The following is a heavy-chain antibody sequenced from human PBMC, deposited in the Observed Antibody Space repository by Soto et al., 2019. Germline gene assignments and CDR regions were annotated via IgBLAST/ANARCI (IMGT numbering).Heavy chain of an antibody. CDR3: GRGHSPRAPAGGTPHYYAMEV. V-gene: IGHV1-8*02. J-gene: IGHJ6*02. CDR2: MNPINGAT. CDR1: GYDFTAYD. Sequence: ASVQVSCKASGYDFTAYDINWVRRASGQGLEWMGWMNPINGATGSARRFQGRVSMTRNTATGTAYLELTSLRSDDSAVYDCGRGHSPRAPAGGTPHYYAMEVWG. D-gene: IGHD6-13*01.